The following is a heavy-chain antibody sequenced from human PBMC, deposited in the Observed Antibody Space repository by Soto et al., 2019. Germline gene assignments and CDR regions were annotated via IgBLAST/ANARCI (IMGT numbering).Heavy chain of an antibody. J-gene: IGHJ4*02. CDR3: ARSRAMITPFYFDC. V-gene: IGHV3-66*01. CDR2: LYSGGST. Sequence: GGSLRLSCAASGLTLSSNYMAWVRQAPGKGLEWVSVLYSGGSTYYADSVKGRFTISRDNSKNTLYLQMNSLRAEDTAVYYCARSRAMITPFYFDCWGQGTLVTVSS. D-gene: IGHD3-22*01. CDR1: GLTLSSNY.